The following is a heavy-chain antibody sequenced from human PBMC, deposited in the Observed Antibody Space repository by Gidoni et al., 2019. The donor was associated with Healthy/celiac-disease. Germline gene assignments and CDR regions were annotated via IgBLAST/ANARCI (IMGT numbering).Heavy chain of an antibody. CDR2: IIPIFGTA. CDR1: GGTFSSSA. CDR3: ARDRYCSSTSCYYYFDY. Sequence: QVQLVQSGAEVKKPGSSVKVSCKASGGTFSSSAISWVRQAPGQGLEWMGGIIPIFGTANYAQKFQGRVTITADESTSTAYMELSSLRSEDTAVYYCARDRYCSSTSCYYYFDYWGQGTLVTVSS. J-gene: IGHJ4*02. V-gene: IGHV1-69*01. D-gene: IGHD2-2*01.